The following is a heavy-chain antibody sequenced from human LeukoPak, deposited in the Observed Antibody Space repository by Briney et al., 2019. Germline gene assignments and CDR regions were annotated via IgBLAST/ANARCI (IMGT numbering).Heavy chain of an antibody. V-gene: IGHV3-9*01. CDR3: AKDGGYSNPWDDAFDI. Sequence: GRSLRLSCAASGFTFDDYAMHWVRQAPGKGLEWVSGISWNSGSIGYADSVKGRFTISRDNSKNTLYLQMNSLRAEDTAVYYCAKDGGYSNPWDDAFDIWGQGTMVTVSS. CDR2: ISWNSGSI. D-gene: IGHD4-11*01. J-gene: IGHJ3*02. CDR1: GFTFDDYA.